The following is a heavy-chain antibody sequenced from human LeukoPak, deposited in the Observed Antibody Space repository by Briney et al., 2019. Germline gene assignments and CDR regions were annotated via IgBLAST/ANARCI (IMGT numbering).Heavy chain of an antibody. CDR2: ISWNSGSI. CDR1: GFTFDDYA. D-gene: IGHD6-19*01. CDR3: ATRGAVAGTGYFDL. V-gene: IGHV3-9*01. Sequence: GGSLRLSCAASGFTFDDYAMHWVRQAPGKGLEWVSGISWNSGSIGYADSVKGRFTISRDNAKSSLYLQMNSLRAEDTALYYCATRGAVAGTGYFDLWGRGTLVTVSS. J-gene: IGHJ2*01.